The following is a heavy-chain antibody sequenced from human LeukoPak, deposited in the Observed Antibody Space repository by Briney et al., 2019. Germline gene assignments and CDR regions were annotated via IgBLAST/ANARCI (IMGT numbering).Heavy chain of an antibody. Sequence: GGSLRLSCAASGFTFSTYSMNWVRQAPGKGLQWVSSIGSNTNYIYYADSVKGRFTISRDNAKNSLYLQMNSLRAEDTAVYYCARNSFLAARLGGSIDYWGQGTLVTVSS. CDR3: ARNSFLAARLGGSIDY. D-gene: IGHD6-6*01. CDR1: GFTFSTYS. CDR2: IGSNTNYI. V-gene: IGHV3-21*01. J-gene: IGHJ4*02.